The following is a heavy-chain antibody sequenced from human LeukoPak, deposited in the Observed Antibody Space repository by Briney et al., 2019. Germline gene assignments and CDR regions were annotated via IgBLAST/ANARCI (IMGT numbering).Heavy chain of an antibody. CDR3: ARGLDPYGSGSYANYYYYGMDV. J-gene: IGHJ6*02. CDR1: GGSFSGYY. CDR2: INHSGST. Sequence: SETLSLTCAVYGGSFSGYYWSWIRQPPGKGLEWIGEINHSGSTNYNPSLKSRVTISVDTSKNQFSLKLSSVTAADTAVYYCARGLDPYGSGSYANYYYYGMDVWGQGTTVTVSS. V-gene: IGHV4-34*01. D-gene: IGHD3-10*01.